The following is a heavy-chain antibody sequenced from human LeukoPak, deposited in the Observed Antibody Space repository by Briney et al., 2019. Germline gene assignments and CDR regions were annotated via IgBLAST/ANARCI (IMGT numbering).Heavy chain of an antibody. D-gene: IGHD6-19*01. V-gene: IGHV4-34*01. J-gene: IGHJ6*03. CDR2: INHSGAT. CDR1: GGSFRDYY. Sequence: PSETLSLTCVVYGGSFRDYYWSWVRQPPGKGLEWIGEINHSGATKYNPSLKSRLTKSIHTSNNQFSLNLNSVTAADTAVYYCARGEGTLAGRRWPYYFYYYMDVWGKGTTVTISS. CDR3: ARGEGTLAGRRWPYYFYYYMDV.